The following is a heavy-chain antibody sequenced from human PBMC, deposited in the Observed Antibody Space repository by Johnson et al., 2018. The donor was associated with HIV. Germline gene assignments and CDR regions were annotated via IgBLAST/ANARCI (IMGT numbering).Heavy chain of an antibody. Sequence: QVQLVESGGGVVQPGRSLRLSCAASGFTFSSYGMHWVRQAPGKGLEWVAVIWYDGSNKYYADSVKGRFTISRDNSKNTLYLQMNSLRAEDTAVYYCAKDDRELDAFAICGQGSIVTVS. J-gene: IGHJ3*02. CDR3: AKDDRELDAFAI. V-gene: IGHV3-33*06. D-gene: IGHD1-26*01. CDR2: IWYDGSNK. CDR1: GFTFSSYG.